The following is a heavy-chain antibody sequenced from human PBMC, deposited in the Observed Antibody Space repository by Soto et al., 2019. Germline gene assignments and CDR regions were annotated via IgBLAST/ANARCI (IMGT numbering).Heavy chain of an antibody. CDR2: ISSGSAYI. V-gene: IGHV3-21*01. CDR3: TRDEGGSYDDRFTT. J-gene: IGHJ5*02. CDR1: TCSSYS. D-gene: IGHD1-26*01. Sequence: EVQLVESGGGLVKPGESLRLSCTFTCSSYSLNWVRQAPGKGLEWVSSISSGSAYIKYADSVKGRFTISRDNANNLLYLRMRRLRVDDSAVYYCTRDEGGSYDDRFTTWGKGTLVTVS.